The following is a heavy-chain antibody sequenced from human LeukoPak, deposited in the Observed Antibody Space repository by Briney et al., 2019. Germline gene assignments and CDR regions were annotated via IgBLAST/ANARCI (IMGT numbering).Heavy chain of an antibody. J-gene: IGHJ5*02. Sequence: ASVKVSCKVSGYTLTELSMHWVRQAPGKGLEWMGGFDPEDGETIYAQKFQGRVTMTEDTSTDTAYMELSSLRSEDTAAYYCATDFLYYDSSGYTNWFDPWGQGTLVTVSS. CDR2: FDPEDGET. CDR3: ATDFLYYDSSGYTNWFDP. D-gene: IGHD3-22*01. V-gene: IGHV1-24*01. CDR1: GYTLTELS.